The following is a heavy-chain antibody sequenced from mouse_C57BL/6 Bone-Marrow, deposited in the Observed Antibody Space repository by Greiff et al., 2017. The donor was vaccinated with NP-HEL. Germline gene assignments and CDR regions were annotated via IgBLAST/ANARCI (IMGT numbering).Heavy chain of an antibody. Sequence: QVQLQQSGPELVKPGASVKISCKASGYAFSSSWMNWVKQRPGKGLEWIGRIYPGDGDTNYNGKFKGKATLTADKSSSTAYMPLSSLTSEYSAVYFCACRLDRDYYAMDYWGQGTSVTVSS. D-gene: IGHD3-3*01. CDR1: GYAFSSSW. CDR2: IYPGDGDT. CDR3: ACRLDRDYYAMDY. V-gene: IGHV1-82*01. J-gene: IGHJ4*01.